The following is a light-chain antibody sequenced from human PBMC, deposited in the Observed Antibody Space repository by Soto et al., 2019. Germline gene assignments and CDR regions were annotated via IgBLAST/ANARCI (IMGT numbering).Light chain of an antibody. J-gene: IGKJ1*01. V-gene: IGKV4-1*01. CDR2: WAS. CDR3: QQYYSIPWT. CDR1: QSVLYSSNNRNC. Sequence: DIVTTQSPDSLAVSLGERATINCRSSQSVLYSSNNRNCLAWYQQKPGQPPKLLIYWASTRESGVPDRFSGSGSGTDFTLTISSLQAEDVAVYYCQQYYSIPWTFGQGTKVEIK.